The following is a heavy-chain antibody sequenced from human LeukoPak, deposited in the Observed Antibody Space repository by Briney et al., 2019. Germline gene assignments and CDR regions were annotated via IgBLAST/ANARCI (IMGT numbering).Heavy chain of an antibody. CDR2: ISYDGSNK. CDR1: GFTFSSYA. J-gene: IGHJ4*02. CDR3: ARDSAVADHDY. Sequence: GGSPRLSCAASGFTFSSYAMHWVRQAPGKGLEWVAVISYDGSNKYYADSVKGRFTISRDNSKNTLYLQMNSLRAEDTAVYYCARDSAVADHDYWGQGTLVTVSS. D-gene: IGHD6-19*01. V-gene: IGHV3-30-3*01.